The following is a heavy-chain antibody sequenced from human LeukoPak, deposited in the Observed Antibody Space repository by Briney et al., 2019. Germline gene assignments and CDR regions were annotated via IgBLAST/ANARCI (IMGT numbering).Heavy chain of an antibody. J-gene: IGHJ6*02. CDR1: GYTFTSYD. D-gene: IGHD3-3*01. Sequence: ASVKVSCKASGYTFTSYDINWVRQATGQGLEWMGWMNPNSGNTGYAQKFQGRVTMTRNTSISTAYMELSSLRSEDTAVYYCARVSRYYDFWSGYYSYYYYGMDVWGQGTTATVSS. V-gene: IGHV1-8*01. CDR3: ARVSRYYDFWSGYYSYYYYGMDV. CDR2: MNPNSGNT.